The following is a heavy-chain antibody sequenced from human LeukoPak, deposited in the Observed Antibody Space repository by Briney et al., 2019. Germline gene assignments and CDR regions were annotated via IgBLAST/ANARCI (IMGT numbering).Heavy chain of an antibody. Sequence: GGSLRLSCAASGFTFSSYWMSWVRQAPGKGLEWVANIKQDGSEKYYVDSVKGRFTISRDNAKNSLYLQMNSLRAEDTAVYYCELFRAGDGLDIWGQGTLVTVSS. D-gene: IGHD3-10*02. CDR3: ELFRAGDGLDI. CDR2: IKQDGSEK. J-gene: IGHJ3*02. CDR1: GFTFSSYW. V-gene: IGHV3-7*05.